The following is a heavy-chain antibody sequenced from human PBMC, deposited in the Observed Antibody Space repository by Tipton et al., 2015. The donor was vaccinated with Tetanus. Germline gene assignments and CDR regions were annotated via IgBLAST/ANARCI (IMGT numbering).Heavy chain of an antibody. V-gene: IGHV3-21*01. CDR1: GFTFSDYS. D-gene: IGHD1-26*01. J-gene: IGHJ4*02. Sequence: SLRLSCAASGFTFSDYSMNWVRQAPGKGLEWVSSIRGSSNYINYADSVKGRFTISRANARNSLYLQMNSLRGDDTGVYFCARVDTPGLLGRSPLDSRGQGALFTSSS. CDR3: ARVDTPGLLGRSPLDS. CDR2: IRGSSNYI.